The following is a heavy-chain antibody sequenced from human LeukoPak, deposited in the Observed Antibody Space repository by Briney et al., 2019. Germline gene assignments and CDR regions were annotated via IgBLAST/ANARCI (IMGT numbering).Heavy chain of an antibody. CDR2: ITSSSSYT. D-gene: IGHD3-22*01. CDR3: ARVGRDSGGYNHAFDI. CDR1: GFTFSDYY. Sequence: GGSLRLSCAASGFTFSDYYMSWIRQAPGKGQEWFSYITSSSSYTNYADSVKGRFTISRDNAKNSLYLQVNSLRAEDTAVYYCARVGRDSGGYNHAFDIWGQGTMVTVSS. V-gene: IGHV3-11*05. J-gene: IGHJ3*02.